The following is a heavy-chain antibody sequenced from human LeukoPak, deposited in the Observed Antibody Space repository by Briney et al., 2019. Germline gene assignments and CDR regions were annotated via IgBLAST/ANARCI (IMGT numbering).Heavy chain of an antibody. CDR3: ARGRETRSITIFGVVMNFDY. Sequence: SGTLSLTCTVSGDSIRSYYWSWIRQPAGKGLEWIGRIYTSGSTNYKPALQSRVSISVDTSKNQFSLKLSSVTAADTAVYYCARGRETRSITIFGVVMNFDYWGQGTLVTVSS. V-gene: IGHV4-4*07. J-gene: IGHJ4*02. CDR2: IYTSGST. CDR1: GDSIRSYY. D-gene: IGHD3-3*01.